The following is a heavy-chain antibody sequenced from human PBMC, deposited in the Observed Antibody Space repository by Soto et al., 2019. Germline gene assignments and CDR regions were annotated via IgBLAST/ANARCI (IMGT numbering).Heavy chain of an antibody. V-gene: IGHV4-34*01. CDR1: GGSFSGYY. D-gene: IGHD1-7*01. CDR3: ARKGGRGPHPTGTIEGNWFDP. CDR2: INHSGST. Sequence: PSETLSLTCAVYGGSFSGYYWSWISQPPGKGLEWIGEINHSGSTNYNPSLKSRVTISVDTSKNQFSLKLSSVTAADTAVYYCARKGGRGPHPTGTIEGNWFDPWGQGTLVTVSS. J-gene: IGHJ5*02.